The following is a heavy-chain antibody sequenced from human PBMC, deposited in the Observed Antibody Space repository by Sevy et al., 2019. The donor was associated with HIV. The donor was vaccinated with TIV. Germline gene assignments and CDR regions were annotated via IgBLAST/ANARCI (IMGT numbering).Heavy chain of an antibody. D-gene: IGHD3-3*01. V-gene: IGHV1-69*13. CDR2: IIPIFGTA. CDR1: GGTFSSYA. CDR3: AKCYDFWSGYYAGSGYYYGMDV. J-gene: IGHJ6*02. Sequence: ASVKVSCKASGGTFSSYAISWVRQAPGQGLEWMGGIIPIFGTANYAQKFQGRVTITADESTSTAYMELSSLRSEDTALYYCAKCYDFWSGYYAGSGYYYGMDVWGQGTTVTVSS.